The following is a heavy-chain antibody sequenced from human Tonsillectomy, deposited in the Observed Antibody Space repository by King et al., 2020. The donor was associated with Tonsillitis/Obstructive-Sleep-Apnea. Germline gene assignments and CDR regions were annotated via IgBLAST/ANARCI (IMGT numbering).Heavy chain of an antibody. J-gene: IGHJ4*02. CDR1: GFTFSNYA. CDR2: ISYDGDNK. Sequence: VQLVESGGGVVQPGRSLRLSCGASGFTFSNYAMHWVRQAPGKGLEWVALISYDGDNKYYGDSVKGRFTISRDNSKNTLYLQMNSLRPEDTAVYYCARRGAGSDWNQYFFDYWGQGTLVTVSS. V-gene: IGHV3-30*04. CDR3: ARRGAGSDWNQYFFDY. D-gene: IGHD1-1*01.